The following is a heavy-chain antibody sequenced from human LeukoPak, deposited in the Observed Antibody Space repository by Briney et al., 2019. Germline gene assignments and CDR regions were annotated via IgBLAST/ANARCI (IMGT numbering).Heavy chain of an antibody. CDR1: GGSISYFY. Sequence: SETLSLTCTVSGGSISYFYWSWIRQPPGKGLEWIGYIYYSGSTNYNPSLKSRVTISVDTSKNQFSLKLSSVTAADTAVYYCARGRYYDSSGYYYGPFDYWGQGTLVTVSS. J-gene: IGHJ4*02. CDR2: IYYSGST. CDR3: ARGRYYDSSGYYYGPFDY. D-gene: IGHD3-22*01. V-gene: IGHV4-59*12.